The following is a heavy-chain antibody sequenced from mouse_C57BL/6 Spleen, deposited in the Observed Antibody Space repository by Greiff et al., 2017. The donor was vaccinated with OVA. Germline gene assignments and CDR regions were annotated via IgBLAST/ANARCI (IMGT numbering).Heavy chain of an antibody. CDR3: ARGGLWLRREAMDY. V-gene: IGHV1-81*01. J-gene: IGHJ4*01. D-gene: IGHD2-2*01. CDR1: GYTFTSYG. Sequence: QVQLQQSGAELARPGASVKLSCKASGYTFTSYGISWVKQRTGQGLEWIGEIYPRSGNTYYNEKFKGKATLTADKSSSTAYMELRSLTSEDSAVYFCARGGLWLRREAMDYWGQGTSVTVSS. CDR2: IYPRSGNT.